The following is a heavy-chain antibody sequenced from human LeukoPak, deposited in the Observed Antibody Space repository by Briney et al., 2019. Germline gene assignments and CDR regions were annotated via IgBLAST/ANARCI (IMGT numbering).Heavy chain of an antibody. CDR1: GFTFSRYS. V-gene: IGHV3-7*01. Sequence: QPGGSLRLSCAASGFTFSRYSMNWVRQAPGKGLQWEANIKLDGSEKYYVDSVKGRFTISRDNAQNPLHLRMDRLRAEDTAVYYCARSLDYWDQGTLVIVSS. CDR2: IKLDGSEK. CDR3: ARSLDY. J-gene: IGHJ4*02.